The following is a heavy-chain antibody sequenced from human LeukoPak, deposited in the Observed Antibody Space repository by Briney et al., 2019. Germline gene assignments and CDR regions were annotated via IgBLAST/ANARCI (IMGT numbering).Heavy chain of an antibody. J-gene: IGHJ4*02. D-gene: IGHD1-26*01. CDR1: GGSISSYY. Sequence: KASETLSLTCTVSGGSISSYYWSWIRQPPGKGLEWIGYIYYSGSTNYNPSLKSRVTISADTSKNQFSLKLSSVTAADTAVYYCARLRSGSTDYWGQGTLVTVSS. CDR2: IYYSGST. V-gene: IGHV4-59*12. CDR3: ARLRSGSTDY.